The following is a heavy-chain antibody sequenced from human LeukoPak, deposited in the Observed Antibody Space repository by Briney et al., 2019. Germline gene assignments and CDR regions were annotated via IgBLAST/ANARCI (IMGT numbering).Heavy chain of an antibody. Sequence: GGSLRLSCAASGFSFSDSWMSWVRQAPGKGLEWVANMNPDGSGKYYVDSVRGRFTVSRDNAKNTVYLQMNSLRAEDTAVYYCGRDPAWGAIDYWGQGTPVTVSS. J-gene: IGHJ4*02. CDR1: GFSFSDSW. CDR3: GRDPAWGAIDY. D-gene: IGHD7-27*01. CDR2: MNPDGSGK. V-gene: IGHV3-7*01.